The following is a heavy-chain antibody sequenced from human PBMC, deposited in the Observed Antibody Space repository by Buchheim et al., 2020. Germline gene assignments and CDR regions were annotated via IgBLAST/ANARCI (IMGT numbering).Heavy chain of an antibody. CDR3: ARAQSAGDYYGSGSYYNFDY. CDR1: GYTFTGYY. V-gene: IGHV1-2*04. D-gene: IGHD3-10*01. J-gene: IGHJ4*02. CDR2: INPNSGGP. Sequence: QVQLVQSGAEVKKPGASVKVSCKASGYTFTGYYMHWVRQAPGQGLEWMGWINPNSGGPNYAQKFQGWVTMTRETSISTAYMELSRLRSDDTAVYYCARAQSAGDYYGSGSYYNFDYWGQGTL.